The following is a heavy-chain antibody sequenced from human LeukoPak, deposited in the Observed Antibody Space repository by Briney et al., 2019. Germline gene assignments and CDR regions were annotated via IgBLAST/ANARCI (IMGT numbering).Heavy chain of an antibody. CDR1: GGTFSSYA. CDR2: ISAYNGNT. J-gene: IGHJ6*02. D-gene: IGHD2-2*01. V-gene: IGHV1-18*01. CDR3: ARDRDVPAAIDNYYYGMDV. Sequence: ASVKVSCKASGGTFSSYAISWVRQAPGQGLEWMGWISAYNGNTNYAQKLQGRVTTTTDTSTSTAYMELRSLRSDDTAVYYCARDRDVPAAIDNYYYGMDVWGQGTTVTVSS.